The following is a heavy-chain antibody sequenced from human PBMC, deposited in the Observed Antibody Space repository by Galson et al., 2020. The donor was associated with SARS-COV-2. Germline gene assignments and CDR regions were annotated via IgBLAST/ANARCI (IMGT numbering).Heavy chain of an antibody. Sequence: SLKISCAASGINLNDHAMHWVRQAPGKGLEWVSGISWNSAPTGYADSVKGRFTTSRDNGKNTLYLQMDSLRPEDTGVYYCAKGRNVFYYYYAMDVWGQGTTVTVSS. CDR1: GINLNDHA. D-gene: IGHD2-8*01. CDR2: ISWNSAPT. J-gene: IGHJ6*02. V-gene: IGHV3-9*01. CDR3: AKGRNVFYYYYAMDV.